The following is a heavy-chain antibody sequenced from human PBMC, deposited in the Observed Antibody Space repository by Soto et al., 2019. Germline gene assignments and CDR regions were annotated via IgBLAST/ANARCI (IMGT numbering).Heavy chain of an antibody. Sequence: PGGSLRLSCAASGFTFSSYSMNWVRQAPGKGLEWVSSISSSSSYIYYADSVKGRFTISRDNAKNSLYLQMNSLRAGDTAVYYCASLGIAVAGTPSEDAFDIWGQGTMVTVSS. V-gene: IGHV3-21*01. D-gene: IGHD6-19*01. CDR3: ASLGIAVAGTPSEDAFDI. CDR2: ISSSSSYI. CDR1: GFTFSSYS. J-gene: IGHJ3*02.